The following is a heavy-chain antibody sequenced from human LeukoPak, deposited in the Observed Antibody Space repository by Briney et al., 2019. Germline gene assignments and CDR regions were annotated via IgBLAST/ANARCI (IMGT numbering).Heavy chain of an antibody. D-gene: IGHD2-2*01. V-gene: IGHV1-69*13. CDR3: ARGRWYCSSTSCYDFDY. CDR2: IIPIFGTA. J-gene: IGHJ4*02. Sequence: ASVKVSCKASGGTFSSYANSWVRQAPGQGLEWMGGIIPIFGTANYAQKFQGRVTITADESTSTAYMELSSLRSEDTAVYYCARGRWYCSSTSCYDFDYWGQGTLVTVSS. CDR1: GGTFSSYA.